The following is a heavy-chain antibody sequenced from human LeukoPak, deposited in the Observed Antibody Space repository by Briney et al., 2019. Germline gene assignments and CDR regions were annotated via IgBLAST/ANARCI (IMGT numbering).Heavy chain of an antibody. CDR1: GGSFSGYY. CDR3: ARGTVYSGYDRLGPPHAFDI. J-gene: IGHJ3*02. V-gene: IGHV4-34*01. Sequence: SETLSLTCAVYGGSFSGYYWSWIRQPPGKGLEGIGEINHSGSTNYNPSLKSRVTISVDTSKNQFSLKLSSVTAADTAVYYCARGTVYSGYDRLGPPHAFDIWGQGTMVTVSS. CDR2: INHSGST. D-gene: IGHD5-12*01.